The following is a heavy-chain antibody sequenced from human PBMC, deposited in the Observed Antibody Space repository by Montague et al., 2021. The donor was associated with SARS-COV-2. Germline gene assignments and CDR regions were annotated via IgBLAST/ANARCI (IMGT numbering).Heavy chain of an antibody. Sequence: PALVKPTQTLTLTCTFSGFSLSTSGVGVGWIRQPPGKALEWLALIYWDDDKRYSPSLKSRLTITKDTSKNQVVLTMTNMDPVDTATYYCAQSHDVLRYFDWTYKMRGFDYWGQGTLVTVSS. CDR1: GFSLSTSGVG. CDR2: IYWDDDK. CDR3: AQSHDVLRYFDWTYKMRGFDY. D-gene: IGHD3-9*01. J-gene: IGHJ4*02. V-gene: IGHV2-5*02.